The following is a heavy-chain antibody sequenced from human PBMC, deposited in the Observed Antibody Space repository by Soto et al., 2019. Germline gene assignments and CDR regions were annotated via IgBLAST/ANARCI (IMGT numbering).Heavy chain of an antibody. CDR3: ARENRPMDL. J-gene: IGHJ6*02. CDR1: GFTFSSYS. V-gene: IGHV3-30-3*01. CDR2: ISHDGNIQ. Sequence: QVQLVESWGGVVQPGRSLRLSGAASGFTFSSYSMHWVRQAPGKGLEWVSGISHDGNIQYFAASVKGRFTISRDSSKNTLYLQMNRLRPEDTAVYYCARENRPMDLWGPGTTVTGSS.